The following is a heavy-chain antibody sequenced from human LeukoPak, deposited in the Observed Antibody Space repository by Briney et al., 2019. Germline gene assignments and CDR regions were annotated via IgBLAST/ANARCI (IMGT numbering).Heavy chain of an antibody. CDR3: ASQVGATTDAFDI. CDR2: INPNSGGT. CDR1: GYTFTDYY. Sequence: ASVKVSCKASGYTFTDYYMHWVRQAPGQGLEWMGRINPNSGGTNYAQKFQGRVTMTRDTSISTAYMELSRLRSDDTAVYYCASQVGATTDAFDIWGQGTMVTVSS. J-gene: IGHJ3*02. V-gene: IGHV1-2*06. D-gene: IGHD1-26*01.